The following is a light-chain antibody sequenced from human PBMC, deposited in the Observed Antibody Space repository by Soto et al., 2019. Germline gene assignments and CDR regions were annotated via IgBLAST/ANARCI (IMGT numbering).Light chain of an antibody. Sequence: PGERATLSCRASQSVGSYLAWYQQKPGQAPRLLIYDASNRATGIPARFSGSGSGTDFTLTIRRLEPEDFAVYYCQQRSAWPALTFCGWTKVDIK. CDR2: DAS. CDR3: QQRSAWPALT. J-gene: IGKJ4*01. V-gene: IGKV3-11*01. CDR1: QSVGSY.